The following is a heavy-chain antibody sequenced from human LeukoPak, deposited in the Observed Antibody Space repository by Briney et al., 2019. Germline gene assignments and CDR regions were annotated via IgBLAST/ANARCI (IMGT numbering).Heavy chain of an antibody. J-gene: IGHJ6*03. CDR3: ARDRYYGSGRYYYYYMDV. CDR1: GGSISSSRYY. Sequence: SETLSLTCTVSGGSISSSRYYWGWIRQPPGKGLEWIGSIYYSGSTYYNPSLKSRVTISLDTARNQFSLKLSSMTAEDTAVYYCARDRYYGSGRYYYYYMDVWGKGTTVTISS. D-gene: IGHD3-10*01. CDR2: IYYSGST. V-gene: IGHV4-39*07.